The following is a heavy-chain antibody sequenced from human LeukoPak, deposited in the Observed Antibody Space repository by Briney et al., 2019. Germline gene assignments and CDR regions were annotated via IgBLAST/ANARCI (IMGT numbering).Heavy chain of an antibody. J-gene: IGHJ3*02. CDR2: INPSGGST. Sequence: ASXXVSCKASGYTFTSYYMHWVRQAPGQGLEWMGIINPSGGSTSYAQKFQGRVTMTRDTSTSTVYMELSSLRSEDTAVYYCPTPGGNYYDFWSGYSQGAFDICGQGTMVTVSS. CDR3: PTPGGNYYDFWSGYSQGAFDI. V-gene: IGHV1-46*03. D-gene: IGHD3-3*01. CDR1: GYTFTSYY.